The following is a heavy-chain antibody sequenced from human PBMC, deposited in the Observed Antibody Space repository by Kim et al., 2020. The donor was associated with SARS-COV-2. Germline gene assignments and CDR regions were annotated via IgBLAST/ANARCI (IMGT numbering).Heavy chain of an antibody. J-gene: IGHJ5*02. CDR2: INHSGST. V-gene: IGHV4-34*01. CDR1: GGSFSGYY. D-gene: IGHD2-2*03. CDR3: ARGRSGYCSSISCYPLDP. Sequence: SETLSLTCAVYGGSFSGYYWSWIRQPPGKGLEWIGEINHSGSTNYNPSLKSRVTISVDTSKNQFSLKLSSVTAADTAVYYCARGRSGYCSSISCYPLDPWGQGTLVTVSS.